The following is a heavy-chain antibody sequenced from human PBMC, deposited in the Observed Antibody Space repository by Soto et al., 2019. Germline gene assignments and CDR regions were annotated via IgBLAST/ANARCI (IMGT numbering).Heavy chain of an antibody. CDR3: ARGHVAVAGAYYYYGMDV. Sequence: QVQLVQSGAEVKKPGASVKVSCKASGYTFTSYDINWVRQATGQGLEWMGWMNPNSGNTGYAQKFQGRVTMTRNTSISTAYMELSSLRSEDTAVYYCARGHVAVAGAYYYYGMDVWGQGITVTVSS. J-gene: IGHJ6*02. V-gene: IGHV1-8*01. CDR2: MNPNSGNT. CDR1: GYTFTSYD. D-gene: IGHD6-19*01.